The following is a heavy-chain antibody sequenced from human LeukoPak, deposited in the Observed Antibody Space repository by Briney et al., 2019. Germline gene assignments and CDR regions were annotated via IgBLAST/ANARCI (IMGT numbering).Heavy chain of an antibody. CDR3: ARININTAMVDY. CDR2: IYYSGST. J-gene: IGHJ4*02. V-gene: IGHV4-39*07. Sequence: SETLSLTCTVSGGSISSSSYYWGWIRQPPGKGLEWIGSIYYSGSTYYNPSLKSRVTISVDTSKNQFSLKLSSVTAADTAVYYCARININTAMVDYWGQGTLVTVSS. CDR1: GGSISSSSYY. D-gene: IGHD5-18*01.